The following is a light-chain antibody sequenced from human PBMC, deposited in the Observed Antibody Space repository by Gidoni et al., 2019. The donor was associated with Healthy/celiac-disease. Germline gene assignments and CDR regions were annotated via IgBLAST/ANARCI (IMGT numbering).Light chain of an antibody. CDR3: QQSYSTRWT. CDR2: AAS. CDR1: QSISSY. J-gene: IGKJ1*01. V-gene: IGKV1-39*01. Sequence: DIHMTQSPSSLSASVGDRVIITCRASQSISSYLNWYQQKPGKAPKLLIYAASSLQSGVPSRFSGSGSGTDFTLTISSLQPEDFATYYCQQSYSTRWTFGQGTKVEIK.